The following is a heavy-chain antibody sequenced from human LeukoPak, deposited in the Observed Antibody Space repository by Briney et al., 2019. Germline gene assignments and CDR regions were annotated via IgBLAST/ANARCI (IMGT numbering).Heavy chain of an antibody. CDR1: GFTFSSYA. Sequence: SGGSLRLSCAASGFTFSSYAMHWVRQAPGKGLEWVAVISYDGSNKYYADSVKGRFTISRDNPKNTLYLQMNSLRAEDTAVYYCARGGYSSGWSQGGLDYWGQGTLVTVSS. CDR2: ISYDGSNK. CDR3: ARGGYSSGWSQGGLDY. J-gene: IGHJ4*02. V-gene: IGHV3-30-3*01. D-gene: IGHD6-19*01.